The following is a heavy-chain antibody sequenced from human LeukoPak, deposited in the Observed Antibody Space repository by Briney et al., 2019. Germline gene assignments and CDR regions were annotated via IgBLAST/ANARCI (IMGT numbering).Heavy chain of an antibody. V-gene: IGHV4-30-4*08. CDR2: IYYSGST. CDR1: GGSISSGDYY. D-gene: IGHD4-11*01. Sequence: SQTLSLTCTVSGGSISSGDYYWSWIRQPPGKGLEWIGYIYYSGSTYYNPSLKSRVTISVDTCKNQFSLKLSSVTAADTAVYYCARFFILVTTIDYWGQGTLVTVSS. J-gene: IGHJ4*02. CDR3: ARFFILVTTIDY.